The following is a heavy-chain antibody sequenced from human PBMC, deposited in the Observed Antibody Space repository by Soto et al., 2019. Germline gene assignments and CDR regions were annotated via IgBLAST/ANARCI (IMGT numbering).Heavy chain of an antibody. V-gene: IGHV3-30-3*01. CDR2: ISYDGSNK. CDR1: GFTFSSYA. D-gene: IGHD4-17*01. Sequence: VQLVESGGGVVQPGRSLRLSCAASGFTFSSYAMHWVRQAPGKGLEWVAVISYDGSNKYYADSVKGRFTISRDNSKNTLYLQMNSLRAEDTAVYYCARYLHDYGDYVFDYWGQGTLVTVSS. J-gene: IGHJ4*02. CDR3: ARYLHDYGDYVFDY.